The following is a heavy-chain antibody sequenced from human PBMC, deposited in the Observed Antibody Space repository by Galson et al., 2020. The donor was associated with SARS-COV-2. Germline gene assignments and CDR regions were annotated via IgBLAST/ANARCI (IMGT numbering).Heavy chain of an antibody. Sequence: SCAASGFTFSDHHMDWVRQAPGKGLEWVGRTRNKAKSYTTEYAASVKGRFSISRDDSENSLYLQMSSLKTEDTAVYYCATGWLQLEGYYYGMDVWGQGTTVTVSS. CDR1: GFTFSDHH. J-gene: IGHJ6*02. D-gene: IGHD5-12*01. CDR2: TRNKAKSYTT. V-gene: IGHV3-72*01. CDR3: ATGWLQLEGYYYGMDV.